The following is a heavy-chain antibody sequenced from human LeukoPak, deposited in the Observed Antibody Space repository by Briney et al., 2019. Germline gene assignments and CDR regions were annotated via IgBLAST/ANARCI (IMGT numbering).Heavy chain of an antibody. CDR3: ANGGVLPDIRMEQQLVRGKNNWFDP. V-gene: IGHV3-23*01. D-gene: IGHD6-13*01. CDR2: ISGSGGST. Sequence: GGSLRLSCAASGLTFSSYAMSWVPQAPGKGLEWVSAISGSGGSTYYADSVKGRFTISRDNSKNTLYLQMNSLRAEDTAVYYCANGGVLPDIRMEQQLVRGKNNWFDPWGQGTLVTVSS. J-gene: IGHJ5*02. CDR1: GLTFSSYA.